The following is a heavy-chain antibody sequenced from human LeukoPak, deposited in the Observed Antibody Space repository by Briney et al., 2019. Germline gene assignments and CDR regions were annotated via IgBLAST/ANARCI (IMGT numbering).Heavy chain of an antibody. J-gene: IGHJ4*02. CDR1: GFTFDDYA. Sequence: PGGSLRLSCAASGFTFDDYAMHWVRQAPGKGLEWVSGISWNSGSIGYADSVKGRFTISRDNAKNSLYLQMNSLRAEDTALYYCAKPRGGSWYERAFDYWGQGTLVTVSS. CDR3: AKPRGGSWYERAFDY. D-gene: IGHD6-13*01. CDR2: ISWNSGSI. V-gene: IGHV3-9*01.